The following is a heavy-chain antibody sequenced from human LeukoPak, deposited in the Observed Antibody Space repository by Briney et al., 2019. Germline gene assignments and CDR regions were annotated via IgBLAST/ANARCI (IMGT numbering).Heavy chain of an antibody. CDR3: AREADYDSSGYPLDY. D-gene: IGHD3-22*01. Sequence: SGGSLRLSCAASGVTFSSYWKHWVRQAQGKGMGWVSRMNSDGSSTNYADSVKCRFTISRDNAKNTLYLQMNSLRAEDTAVYYCAREADYDSSGYPLDYWGQGTLVTVSS. V-gene: IGHV3-74*01. CDR1: GVTFSSYW. CDR2: MNSDGSST. J-gene: IGHJ4*02.